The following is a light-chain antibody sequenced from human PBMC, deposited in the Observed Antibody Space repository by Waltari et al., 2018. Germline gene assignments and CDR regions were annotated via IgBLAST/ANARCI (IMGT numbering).Light chain of an antibody. CDR1: QGISNY. CDR2: AAA. V-gene: IGKV1-27*01. CDR3: QNYNSALRT. Sequence: ENQMTQYQSSLSVSVGARVNITCRASQGISNYLAWYQQKPGKVPKFLIYAAAALESGVPSRFSGSGSGTHFTLTISSLQPEDAATYYCQNYNSALRTFGQGTKVEIK. J-gene: IGKJ1*01.